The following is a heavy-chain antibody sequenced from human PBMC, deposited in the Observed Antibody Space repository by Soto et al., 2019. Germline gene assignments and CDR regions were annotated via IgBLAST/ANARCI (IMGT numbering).Heavy chain of an antibody. V-gene: IGHV4-59*01. CDR2: IYYSGST. CDR1: GGSISSYY. J-gene: IGHJ2*01. D-gene: IGHD1-1*01. Sequence: QVQLQESGPGLVKPSETLSLTCTVSGGSISSYYWSWIRQPPGKGLEWIGHIYYSGSTNYNPSLKSRVTISVDTSKNQSSLKLSSVTAADTAVYYCARVWTFHWYFDLWGRGTLVTVSS. CDR3: ARVWTFHWYFDL.